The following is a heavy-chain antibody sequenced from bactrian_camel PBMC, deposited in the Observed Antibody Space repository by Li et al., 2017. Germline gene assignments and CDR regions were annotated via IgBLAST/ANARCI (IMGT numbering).Heavy chain of an antibody. CDR1: GFSISDTW. V-gene: IGHV3S25*01. D-gene: IGHD2*01. Sequence: QLVESGGDLVQPGGSLRLSCAPYGFSISDTWVHWVRQAPGKGLEWVSNINGAGTTTYYADSVKGRFITSRDNAKYTLYLQMDNLTPEDTALYYCATTFDGANRGQGTQVTVS. J-gene: IGHJ4*01. CDR2: INGAGTTT.